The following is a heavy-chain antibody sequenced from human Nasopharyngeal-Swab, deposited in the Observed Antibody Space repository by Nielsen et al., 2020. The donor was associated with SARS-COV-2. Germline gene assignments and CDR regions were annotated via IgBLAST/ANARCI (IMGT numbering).Heavy chain of an antibody. CDR1: GFTFTSYD. CDR2: ISYDGSTK. J-gene: IGHJ4*02. CDR3: ARGIIAADED. V-gene: IGHV3-30-3*01. D-gene: IGHD6-13*01. Sequence: GESLKISCAASGFTFTSYDIHWVRQAPGKGLEWVAVISYDGSTKYYADSVKGRFTVSRDNSKNTLYLQMNSLRAEDTAVYYCARGIIAADEDWGQGTLVNVSS.